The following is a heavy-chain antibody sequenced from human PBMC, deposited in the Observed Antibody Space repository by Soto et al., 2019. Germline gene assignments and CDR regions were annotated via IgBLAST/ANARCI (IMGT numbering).Heavy chain of an antibody. CDR2: IWYDGSNK. J-gene: IGHJ6*02. V-gene: IGHV3-33*01. Sequence: GGSLRLSCAASGFTFGSYGMHWVRQAPGKGLEWVAVIWYDGSNKYYAVSLKGRFTISRDNSKNTLYLQMNSLRAEDTAVYYCASAVLDGAVADHYYYYGMDVWGQGTTVTVSS. CDR1: GFTFGSYG. D-gene: IGHD6-19*01. CDR3: ASAVLDGAVADHYYYYGMDV.